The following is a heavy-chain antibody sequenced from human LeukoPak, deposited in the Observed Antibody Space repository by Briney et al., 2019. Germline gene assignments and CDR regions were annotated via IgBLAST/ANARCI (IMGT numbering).Heavy chain of an antibody. D-gene: IGHD2-2*01. CDR3: AKFVIVVVPAVTLKDAFDI. CDR1: GFTFSSYG. CDR2: IRYDGSNK. J-gene: IGHJ3*02. Sequence: PGGSLRLSCAASGFTFSSYGMHWVRQAPGKGLEWVAFIRYDGSNKYYADSVKGRFTISRDNSKNTLYLQMNSLRAEDTAVYYCAKFVIVVVPAVTLKDAFDIWGQGTMVTVSS. V-gene: IGHV3-30*02.